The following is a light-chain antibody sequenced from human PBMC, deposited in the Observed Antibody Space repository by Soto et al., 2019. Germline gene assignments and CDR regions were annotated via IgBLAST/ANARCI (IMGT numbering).Light chain of an antibody. V-gene: IGLV1-44*01. J-gene: IGLJ2*01. CDR3: AAWDDNLNGPV. CDR1: SSNIGSNT. CDR2: SNN. Sequence: QSALTQPPSASGTPGLRVTISCSGSSSNIGSNTVNWYQHLPGTAPKLLIYSNNQRPSGVPDRFSGSKSGTSASLAISGLQSEDEADYYCAAWDDNLNGPVFGGGTKLTVL.